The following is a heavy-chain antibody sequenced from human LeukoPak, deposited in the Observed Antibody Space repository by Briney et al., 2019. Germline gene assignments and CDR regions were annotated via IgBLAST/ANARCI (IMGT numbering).Heavy chain of an antibody. J-gene: IGHJ4*02. CDR1: GGSFSGYY. D-gene: IGHD6-19*01. CDR2: IYYTGST. V-gene: IGHV4-59*01. Sequence: SETLSLTCAVYGGSFSGYYWSWIRQPPGKGLEWIGYIYYTGSTNYNPSLKSRVTISVDTSKHHFSLKLTSVTAADTAVYYCTRVVAVSGRRYFDYWGQGTLVTVSS. CDR3: TRVVAVSGRRYFDY.